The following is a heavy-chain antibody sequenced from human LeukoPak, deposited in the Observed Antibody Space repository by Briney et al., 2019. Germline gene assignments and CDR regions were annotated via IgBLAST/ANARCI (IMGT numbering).Heavy chain of an antibody. V-gene: IGHV1-69*13. CDR2: IIPIFGTA. Sequence: ASVKVSCKASGGTFSSYAISWVRRAPGQGLEWMGGIIPIFGTANYAQKFQGRVTITADESTSTAYMELSSLRSEDTAVYYCAREILASGSYYIRWFDPWGQGTLVTVSS. CDR1: GGTFSSYA. CDR3: AREILASGSYYIRWFDP. J-gene: IGHJ5*02. D-gene: IGHD3-10*01.